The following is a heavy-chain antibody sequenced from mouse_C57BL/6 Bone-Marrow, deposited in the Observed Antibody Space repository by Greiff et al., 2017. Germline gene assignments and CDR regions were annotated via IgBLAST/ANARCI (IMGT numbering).Heavy chain of an antibody. Sequence: EVQLQQSGPELVKPGASVKISCKASGYSFTDYNMNWVKQSNGKSLGWIGVINPNYGTTSYNQKFKGKATLTVDKSSSTAYMQLNSLTSEDSAVYYCANGDGSSFYWYFDVWGTGTTVTVSS. J-gene: IGHJ1*03. CDR1: GYSFTDYN. V-gene: IGHV1-39*01. CDR3: ANGDGSSFYWYFDV. CDR2: INPNYGTT. D-gene: IGHD1-1*01.